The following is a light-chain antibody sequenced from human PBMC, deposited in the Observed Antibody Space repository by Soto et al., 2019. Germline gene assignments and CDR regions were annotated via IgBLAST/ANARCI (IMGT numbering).Light chain of an antibody. J-gene: IGKJ2*01. CDR1: QSVSSSQ. CDR3: QQYATSPHT. V-gene: IGKV3-20*01. CDR2: GAS. Sequence: EIVLTQSPGTLSLSPGESATLSCRASQSVSSSQVAWYQLKPGQAPRLLIYGASSRASGIPDRFSGVGSETDFTLTISRLEPEDFAVYYCQQYATSPHTFGQGTSLEIK.